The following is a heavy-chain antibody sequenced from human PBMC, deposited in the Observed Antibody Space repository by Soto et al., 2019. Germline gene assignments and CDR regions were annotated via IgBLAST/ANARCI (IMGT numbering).Heavy chain of an antibody. J-gene: IGHJ4*02. Sequence: EVQLVESGGGLVQPGGSLRLSCAASGFTVSDNYMNWVRQAPGKGLEWVAVIYRGTTYYADSVKGRFTISRDNSKNTLYLQMSRLRPEATAVYYCARAVDRRDYDSTGYSFDYWGQRTLVAVSS. CDR3: ARAVDRRDYDSTGYSFDY. D-gene: IGHD3-22*01. V-gene: IGHV3-66*01. CDR2: IYRGTT. CDR1: GFTVSDNY.